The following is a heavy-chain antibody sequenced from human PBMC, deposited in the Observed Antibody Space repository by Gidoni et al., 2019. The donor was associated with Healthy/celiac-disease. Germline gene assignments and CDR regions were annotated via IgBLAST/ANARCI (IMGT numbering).Heavy chain of an antibody. CDR1: GGSSSGYY. D-gene: IGHD3-22*01. CDR3: ARGRPMIRD. Sequence: QVQLQQWGAGLLKPSETLSLTCAVYGGSSSGYYWSWIRQPPGKGLEWIGEINHSGSTNYNPSLESRVTISVDTSKNQFSLKLSSVTAADTAVYYCARGRPMIRDWGQGTLVTVSS. CDR2: INHSGST. J-gene: IGHJ4*02. V-gene: IGHV4-34*01.